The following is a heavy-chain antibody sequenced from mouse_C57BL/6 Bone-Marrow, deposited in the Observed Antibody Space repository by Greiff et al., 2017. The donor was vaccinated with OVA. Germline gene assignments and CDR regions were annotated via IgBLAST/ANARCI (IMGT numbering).Heavy chain of an antibody. V-gene: IGHV1-54*01. D-gene: IGHD2-4*01. CDR1: GYAFTNYL. CDR3: ASYDYERAMDY. Sequence: VQLQESGAELVRPGTSVKVSCKASGYAFTNYLIEWVKQRPGQGLEWIGVINPGSGGTNYNEKFKGKATLTADKSSSTAYMQLSSLTSEDSAVYFCASYDYERAMDYWGQGTSVTVSS. CDR2: INPGSGGT. J-gene: IGHJ4*01.